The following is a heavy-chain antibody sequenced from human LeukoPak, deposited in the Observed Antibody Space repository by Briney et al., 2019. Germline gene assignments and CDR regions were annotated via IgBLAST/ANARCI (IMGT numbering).Heavy chain of an antibody. J-gene: IGHJ4*02. CDR2: INWNSDTI. V-gene: IGHV3-9*01. CDR1: GFGLETYA. Sequence: GGSLRLYCAAPGFGLETYALQWVRQGPRKGLDPVAGINWNSDTIVYADSVRGRFTFSRDNGQKSLYLQMDSLRTEDTASYYCARDSGGYCDKTLDLWGQGTLVTVSS. D-gene: IGHD6-25*01. CDR3: ARDSGGYCDKTLDL.